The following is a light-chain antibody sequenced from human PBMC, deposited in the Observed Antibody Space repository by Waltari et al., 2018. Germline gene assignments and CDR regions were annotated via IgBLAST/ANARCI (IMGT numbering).Light chain of an antibody. V-gene: IGLV1-40*01. CDR2: GTS. CDR1: GSNLGAGYD. J-gene: IGLJ2*01. Sequence: QSVLTQPPSVSGAPGQRVSISCTGSGSNLGAGYDVHWYQQHPGKAPKPLIYGTSTRPPGVPDRFFGSQSGTSAALAITALQAEDEAEYYCKSYDTSLSVVFGGGTKLTVL. CDR3: KSYDTSLSVV.